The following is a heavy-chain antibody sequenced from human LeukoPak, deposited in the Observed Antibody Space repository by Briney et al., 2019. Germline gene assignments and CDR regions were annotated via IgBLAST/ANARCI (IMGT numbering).Heavy chain of an antibody. CDR2: IYSGGST. J-gene: IGHJ4*02. D-gene: IGHD2-15*01. CDR1: GFTVSSNY. Sequence: GGSLRLSCAASGFTVSSNYMSWVRQAPGKGLEWVSVIYSGGSTYYADSVKGRFTISRDNSTNTLYLQMNSLRAEDTAVYYCATHCSGGSCSVDYWGQGTLVTVSS. V-gene: IGHV3-53*01. CDR3: ATHCSGGSCSVDY.